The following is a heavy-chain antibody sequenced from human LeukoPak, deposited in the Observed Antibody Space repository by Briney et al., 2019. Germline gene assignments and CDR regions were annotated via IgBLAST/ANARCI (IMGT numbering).Heavy chain of an antibody. V-gene: IGHV4-34*01. D-gene: IGHD3-3*02. CDR3: ARVSTLDDWFDP. CDR2: INHSGST. J-gene: IGHJ5*02. CDR1: GGSFSGYY. Sequence: PSETLSLTCAVYGGSFSGYYWSWIRQPPEKGLEWIGEINHSGSTNYNPSLKSRVTISVDTSKNQFSLKLSSVTAADTAVYYCARVSTLDDWFDPWGQGTLVTVSS.